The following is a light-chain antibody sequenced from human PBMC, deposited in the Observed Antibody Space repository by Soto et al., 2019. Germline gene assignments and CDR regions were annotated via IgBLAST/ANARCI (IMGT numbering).Light chain of an antibody. CDR3: PQFSSYPLT. J-gene: IGKJ4*01. CDR1: QSVSSSY. Sequence: IVLTQSPGTLSLSPGERATLSCRASQSVSSSYLAWYQQKPGQAPRLLIFDASYRATGIPGRFSGSGSGTDFTLTISRLEPEDFAVYYCPQFSSYPLTFGGGTKVDI. V-gene: IGKV3-20*01. CDR2: DAS.